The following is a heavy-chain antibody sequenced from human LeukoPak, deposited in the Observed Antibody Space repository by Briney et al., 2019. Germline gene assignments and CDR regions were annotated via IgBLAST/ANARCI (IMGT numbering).Heavy chain of an antibody. D-gene: IGHD6-13*01. CDR3: ATEGLGSSRWFDH. CDR2: IYANGNT. J-gene: IGHJ5*02. Sequence: SETQAVTRTVSGGSISSYYRSWIRQPAGKGLEWIGRIYANGNTDYSPFLKSRVTMSVDTSNNQFSLKLNSLTAADTAVYYCATEGLGSSRWFDHWGQRTLLRVSS. CDR1: GGSISSYY. V-gene: IGHV4-4*07.